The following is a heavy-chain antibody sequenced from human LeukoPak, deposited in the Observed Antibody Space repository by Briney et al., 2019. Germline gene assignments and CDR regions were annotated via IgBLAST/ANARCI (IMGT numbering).Heavy chain of an antibody. J-gene: IGHJ6*02. Sequence: ASVKVSCKASGYTFTSYGISWVRQAPGQGLEWMGWISAYNGNTNYAQKLQGRVTMTTDTSTSTAYMELSSLRSEDTAVYYCARGRRYSSGWYRAYYYYGMDVWGQGTTVTVSS. CDR1: GYTFTSYG. V-gene: IGHV1-18*01. CDR3: ARGRRYSSGWYRAYYYYGMDV. D-gene: IGHD6-19*01. CDR2: ISAYNGNT.